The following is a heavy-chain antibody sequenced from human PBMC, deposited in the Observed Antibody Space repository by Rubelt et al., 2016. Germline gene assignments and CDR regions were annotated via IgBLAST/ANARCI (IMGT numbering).Heavy chain of an antibody. V-gene: IGHV3-53*01. Sequence: EVQLVESGGGLIQPGGSLRLSCAVSGFTVSSTYMTWVRQAPGKGLEWVSVLYSGGTTYYADSVKGRFTISRDNSKNTLLLQKNSRRAEDTAVYYCAGDSGYDLNAFDVWGQGTKVTVSS. D-gene: IGHD5-12*01. CDR2: LYSGGTT. CDR3: AGDSGYDLNAFDV. CDR1: GFTVSSTY. J-gene: IGHJ3*01.